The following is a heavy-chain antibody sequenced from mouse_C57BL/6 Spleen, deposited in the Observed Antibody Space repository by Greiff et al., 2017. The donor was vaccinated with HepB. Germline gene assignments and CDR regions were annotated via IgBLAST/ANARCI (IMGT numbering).Heavy chain of an antibody. CDR2: ISDGGSYT. J-gene: IGHJ4*01. CDR3: ARWYYGSSYDAMDY. D-gene: IGHD1-1*01. CDR1: GFTFSSYA. Sequence: EVKLMESGGGLVKPGGSLKLSCAASGFTFSSYAMSWVRQTPEKRLEWVATISDGGSYTYYPDNVKGRFTISRDNAKNNLYLQMSHLKSEDTAMYYCARWYYGSSYDAMDYWGQGTSVTVSS. V-gene: IGHV5-4*03.